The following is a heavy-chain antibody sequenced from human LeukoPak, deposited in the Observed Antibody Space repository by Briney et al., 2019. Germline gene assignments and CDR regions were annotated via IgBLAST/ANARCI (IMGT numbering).Heavy chain of an antibody. Sequence: ASVKVSCKASGYTFTGYYMHWVRQAPGQGLEWMGWINPNSGGTNYAQKFQGRVTMTRDTSISTAYMGLSRLRSDDTAVYYCARGKTMVYCGGDCYRFDNWGQGTLVTVSS. CDR1: GYTFTGYY. CDR3: ARGKTMVYCGGDCYRFDN. CDR2: INPNSGGT. D-gene: IGHD2-21*02. J-gene: IGHJ4*02. V-gene: IGHV1-2*02.